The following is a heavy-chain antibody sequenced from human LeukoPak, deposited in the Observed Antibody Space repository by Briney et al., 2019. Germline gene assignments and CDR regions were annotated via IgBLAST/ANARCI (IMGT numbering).Heavy chain of an antibody. V-gene: IGHV4-34*01. CDR2: INHSGST. CDR3: ARVKSRAYCGGDCYSKYYFDY. J-gene: IGHJ4*02. D-gene: IGHD2-21*01. CDR1: GGSFSGYY. Sequence: SETLSLTCAVYGGSFSGYYWSWIRQPPGKGLEWIGEINHSGSTNYNPSLKSRVTISVDTSKNQFSLKLSSVTAADTAVYYCARVKSRAYCGGDCYSKYYFDYWGQGTLVSVSS.